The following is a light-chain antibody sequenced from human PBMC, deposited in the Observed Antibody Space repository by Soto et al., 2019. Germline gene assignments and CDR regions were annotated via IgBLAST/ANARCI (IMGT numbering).Light chain of an antibody. CDR3: QQYDSYPWT. Sequence: PGERLTLSCRASQTVSSSYLTWYQQRPGQAPRLLIYDASNRATGIPARFSGSGYGTEFILTISSLQTDDFATYYCQQYDSYPWTFGQGTKVDIK. CDR1: QTVSSSY. V-gene: IGKV3D-7*01. CDR2: DAS. J-gene: IGKJ1*01.